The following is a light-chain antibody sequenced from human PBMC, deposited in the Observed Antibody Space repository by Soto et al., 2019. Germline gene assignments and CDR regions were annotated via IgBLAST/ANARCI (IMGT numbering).Light chain of an antibody. CDR2: AAS. Sequence: AIQLTQSPSSLSASVGDRVTITCRASQGISSAFAWYQQKPGKAPKLLIYAASSLESGVPSRFSGSGSGTDYTLTISNLQPEDFATYHCQQFYSYPLTYGGGTQVEIK. J-gene: IGKJ4*01. V-gene: IGKV1-13*02. CDR1: QGISSA. CDR3: QQFYSYPLT.